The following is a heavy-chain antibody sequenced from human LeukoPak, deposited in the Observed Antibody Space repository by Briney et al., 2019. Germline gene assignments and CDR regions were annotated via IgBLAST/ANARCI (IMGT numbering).Heavy chain of an antibody. CDR1: GFTFSSYW. J-gene: IGHJ4*02. Sequence: PGGSLRLSCAASGFTFSSYWMSWVRQAPGKGLEWVANIKQDGSEKYYVDSVKGRFTISRDNAKNSLYLQMNSLRAEDTAVYYCARVRCSGGSRYFDYFDYWGQGTLVTVSS. V-gene: IGHV3-7*03. CDR3: ARVRCSGGSRYFDYFDY. D-gene: IGHD2-15*01. CDR2: IKQDGSEK.